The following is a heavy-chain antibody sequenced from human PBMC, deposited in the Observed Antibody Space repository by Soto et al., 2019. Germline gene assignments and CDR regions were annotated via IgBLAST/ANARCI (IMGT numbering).Heavy chain of an antibody. CDR1: VFTFNIYA. J-gene: IGHJ4*02. V-gene: IGHV3-23*01. CDR2: ISGSATGT. Sequence: PWGSLLLSCAASVFTFNIYAMSWVRQAPGKGLEWVSSISGSATGTYYADSVKGRFTISRDISKNTLYLQMNSLRAEDTAVYYCAKYGSSSWSLFDYWGQGTMVTVSS. CDR3: AKYGSSSWSLFDY. D-gene: IGHD6-13*01.